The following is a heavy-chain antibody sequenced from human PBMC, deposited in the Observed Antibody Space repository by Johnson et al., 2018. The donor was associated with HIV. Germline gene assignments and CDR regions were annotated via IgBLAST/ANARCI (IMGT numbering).Heavy chain of an antibody. V-gene: IGHV3-30*03. CDR3: PRDLRNSGWSNGFDV. CDR2: ISYDGTNK. J-gene: IGHJ3*01. D-gene: IGHD6-19*01. Sequence: QVQLVESGGGVVQPGRSLRLSCAASGFTFSSYGMNWVRQAPGKGLEWVAVISYDGTNKYYADSVKGRFTISRDNSKNTLYLQMNSLRAEDTAVYYCPRDLRNSGWSNGFDVWGQGTMVTVSS. CDR1: GFTFSSYG.